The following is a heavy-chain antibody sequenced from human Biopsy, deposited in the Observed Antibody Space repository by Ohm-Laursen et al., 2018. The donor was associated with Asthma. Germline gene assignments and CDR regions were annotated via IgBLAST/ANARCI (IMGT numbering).Heavy chain of an antibody. V-gene: IGHV4-39*01. D-gene: IGHD3-3*01. Sequence: SETLSLTCTVSGGSMTPTSHYWDWIRQAPGKGLEWIGYISYGGKTSYNPSLKNRVTISRGTSKNQFSLRLTSVTAADTAVYFCARRITIFGVVQKDHGMDAWGQGTLVTVSS. CDR2: ISYGGKT. J-gene: IGHJ5*02. CDR1: GGSMTPTSHY. CDR3: ARRITIFGVVQKDHGMDA.